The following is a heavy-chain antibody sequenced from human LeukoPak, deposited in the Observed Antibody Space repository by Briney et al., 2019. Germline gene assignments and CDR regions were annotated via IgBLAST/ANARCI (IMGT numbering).Heavy chain of an antibody. CDR1: GFTFSTYW. CDR3: ATGAAAGKDY. D-gene: IGHD6-13*01. V-gene: IGHV3-7*01. J-gene: IGHJ4*02. Sequence: GGSLRLSCAASGFTFSTYWMNWVRQAPGKGLEWVANIKEDGSEKDYVDSVKGRFTISRDNAKNSLYLQMNSLRAEDTAVYYCATGAAAGKDYWGQGTLVTVSS. CDR2: IKEDGSEK.